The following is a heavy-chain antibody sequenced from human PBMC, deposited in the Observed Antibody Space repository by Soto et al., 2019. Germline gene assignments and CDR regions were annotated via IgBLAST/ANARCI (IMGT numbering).Heavy chain of an antibody. CDR2: FDPEDGET. V-gene: IGHV1-24*01. D-gene: IGHD6-19*01. J-gene: IGHJ6*02. CDR1: GYTLTELS. CDR3: ATQPLRPIAVADYYYYGMDV. Sequence: ASVKVSCKVSGYTLTELSMHWVRQAPGKGLEWMGGFDPEDGETIYAQKFQGRVTMTEDTSTDTAYMELSSLRSEDTAVYYCATQPLRPIAVADYYYYGMDVWGQGTTVTVSS.